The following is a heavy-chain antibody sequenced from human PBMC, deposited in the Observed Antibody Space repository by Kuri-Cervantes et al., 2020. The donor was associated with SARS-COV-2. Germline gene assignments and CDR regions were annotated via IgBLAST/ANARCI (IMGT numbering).Heavy chain of an antibody. CDR2: ISDTGGRT. D-gene: IGHD4-23*01. CDR3: ARDGIRWFRFQH. CDR1: GFTFSAYA. J-gene: IGHJ1*01. V-gene: IGHV3-23*01. Sequence: GESLKISCAASGFTFSAYAMSWVRQAPGKGLEWVSSISDTGGRTDYADSVKGRFTISRDNSKNTLYLQVSSLRAEDTAVYYCARDGIRWFRFQHWGQGTLVTVSS.